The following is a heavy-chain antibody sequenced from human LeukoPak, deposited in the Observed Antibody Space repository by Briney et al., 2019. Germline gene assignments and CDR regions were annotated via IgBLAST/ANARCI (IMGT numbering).Heavy chain of an antibody. CDR2: MNPNSGNT. Sequence: GASVKVSCKASGYTFTSYDINWVRQATGQELEWMGWMNPNSGNTGYAQKFQGRVSMTRDTSISTAYMELSRLRSDDTAVYYCARDLDILTGYPNWFDPWGQGTLVTVSS. CDR1: GYTFTSYD. V-gene: IGHV1-8*01. D-gene: IGHD3-9*01. CDR3: ARDLDILTGYPNWFDP. J-gene: IGHJ5*02.